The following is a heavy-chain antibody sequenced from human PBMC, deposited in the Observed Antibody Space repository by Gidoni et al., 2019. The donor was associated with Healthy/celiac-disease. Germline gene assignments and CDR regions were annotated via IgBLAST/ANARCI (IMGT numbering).Heavy chain of an antibody. D-gene: IGHD3-10*01. CDR2: ISGSGGST. J-gene: IGHJ6*02. CDR3: ATGIGYYGSGSPPAPYYYGMDV. V-gene: IGHV3-23*01. CDR1: GFTFSSYA. Sequence: EVQLLESGGGLVQPGGSLRLSCAASGFTFSSYAMSWVRQAPGKGLEWVSAISGSGGSTYYADSVKGRFTISRDNSKNTLYLQMNSLRAEDTAVYYCATGIGYYGSGSPPAPYYYGMDVWGQGTTVTVSS.